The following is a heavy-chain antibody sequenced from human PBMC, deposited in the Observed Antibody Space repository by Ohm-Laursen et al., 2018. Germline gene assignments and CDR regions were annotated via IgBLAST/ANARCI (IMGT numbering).Heavy chain of an antibody. Sequence: QTLSLTCAVYGGSFSGYYWSWIRQPPGKGLEWIGEINHSGSTNYNPSLKSRVTISVDTSKNQFSLKLSSVTAADTAVYYCARLAARPPYYYYGMDVWGQGTTVTVSS. D-gene: IGHD6-6*01. CDR1: GGSFSGYY. J-gene: IGHJ6*02. V-gene: IGHV4-34*01. CDR3: ARLAARPPYYYYGMDV. CDR2: INHSGST.